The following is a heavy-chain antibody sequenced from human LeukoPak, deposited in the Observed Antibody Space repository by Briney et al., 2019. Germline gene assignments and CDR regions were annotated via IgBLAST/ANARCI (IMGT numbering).Heavy chain of an antibody. CDR2: MKPKSGET. CDR1: GYTLTNYD. CDR3: ARDYGGNSGWFDP. Sequence: ASVKVSCKASGYTLTNYDINWVRQDPGQGLEWMGWMKPKSGETGYAQKFQGRATMTRDTSINTAYMELRSLTSEDTAVYYCARDYGGNSGWFDPWGQGTLVTVSS. D-gene: IGHD4-23*01. J-gene: IGHJ5*02. V-gene: IGHV1-8*01.